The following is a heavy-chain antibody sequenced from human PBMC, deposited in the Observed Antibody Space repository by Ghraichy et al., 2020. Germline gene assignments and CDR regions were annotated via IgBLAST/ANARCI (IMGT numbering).Heavy chain of an antibody. CDR1: GGSISSGGYY. J-gene: IGHJ6*02. Sequence: SETLSLTCTVSGGSISSGGYYWSWIRQHPGKGLEWIGYIYYSGSTYYNPSLKSRVTISVDTSKNQFSLKLSSVTAADTAVYYCARGDYDSSGYYPLGYYGMDVWGQGTTVTVSS. CDR3: ARGDYDSSGYYPLGYYGMDV. V-gene: IGHV4-31*03. D-gene: IGHD3-22*01. CDR2: IYYSGST.